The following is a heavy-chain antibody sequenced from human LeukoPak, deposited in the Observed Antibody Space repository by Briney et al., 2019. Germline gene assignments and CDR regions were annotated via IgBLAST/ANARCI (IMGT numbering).Heavy chain of an antibody. CDR3: ARDGALGPERPPDY. J-gene: IGHJ4*02. CDR2: IIPIFGTA. CDR1: GGTFSSYA. D-gene: IGHD1-1*01. Sequence: SVKVSCKASGGTFSSYAISWVRQAPGQGLEWMGGIIPIFGTANYAQKIQGRVTMTTDTSTSTAYMELRSLRSDDTAVYYCARDGALGPERPPDYWGQGTLVTVSS. V-gene: IGHV1-69*05.